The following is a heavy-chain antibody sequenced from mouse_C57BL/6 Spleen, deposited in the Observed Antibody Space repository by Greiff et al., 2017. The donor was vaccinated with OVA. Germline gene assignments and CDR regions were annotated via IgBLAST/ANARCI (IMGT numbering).Heavy chain of an antibody. CDR3: TGPRYEYDWYFDV. CDR1: GFTFSDAW. V-gene: IGHV6-6*01. CDR2: IRNKANNHAT. Sequence: EVKLLESGGGLVQPGGSMKLSCAASGFTFSDAWMDWVRQSPEKGLEWVAEIRNKANNHATYYAVSVKGRFTISRDDYESNVYQQIISLRAEDAGIYYCTGPRYEYDWYFDVWGTGTTVTVSS. J-gene: IGHJ1*03. D-gene: IGHD2-4*01.